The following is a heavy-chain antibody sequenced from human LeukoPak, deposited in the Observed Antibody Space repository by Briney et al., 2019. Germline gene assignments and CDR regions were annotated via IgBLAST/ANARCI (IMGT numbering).Heavy chain of an antibody. J-gene: IGHJ4*02. CDR1: GFTFSSYG. Sequence: GGSLRLSCAASGFTFSSYGMHWVRQAPGKGLEWVAFIRYDGSNKYYADSVKGRFTISRDNSKNTLYLQMNSLRAEDTAVYYCAKEVAVVVAASLELQSYYFDYWGQGTLVTVSS. D-gene: IGHD2-15*01. CDR2: IRYDGSNK. CDR3: AKEVAVVVAASLELQSYYFDY. V-gene: IGHV3-30*02.